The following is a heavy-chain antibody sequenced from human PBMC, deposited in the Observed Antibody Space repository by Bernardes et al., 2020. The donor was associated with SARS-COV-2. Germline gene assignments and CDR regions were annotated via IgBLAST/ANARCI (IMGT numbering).Heavy chain of an antibody. J-gene: IGHJ6*02. D-gene: IGHD6-19*01. CDR2: ISAYNGNT. V-gene: IGHV1-18*01. Sequence: ASVKVSYKASGYTFTSYGISWVRQAPGQGLEWMGWISAYNGNTNYAQKLQGRVIMTTDTSTSTAYMELRSLRSDDTAVYYCARQVAVAGTWDYYYGMDVWGQGTTVTVSS. CDR1: GYTFTSYG. CDR3: ARQVAVAGTWDYYYGMDV.